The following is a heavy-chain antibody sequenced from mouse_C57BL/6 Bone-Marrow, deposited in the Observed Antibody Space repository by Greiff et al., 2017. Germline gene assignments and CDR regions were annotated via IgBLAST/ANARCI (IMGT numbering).Heavy chain of an antibody. CDR1: GYTFTEYP. V-gene: IGHV1-62-2*01. CDR3: ARHEWNDSFDY. Sequence: QVQLQQSGAELVKPGASVKLSCKASGYTFTEYPIHWVKQRSGQGFEWIGWFYPGSGSLKYNEKFKDKATLTADKSSSTVDMEHSRLTSEDAAVEFCARHEWNDSFDYWGQGTTLTVSA. J-gene: IGHJ2*01. CDR2: FYPGSGSL. D-gene: IGHD2-4*01.